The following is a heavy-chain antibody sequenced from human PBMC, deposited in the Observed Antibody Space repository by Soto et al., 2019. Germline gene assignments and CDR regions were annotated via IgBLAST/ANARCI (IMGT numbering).Heavy chain of an antibody. J-gene: IGHJ4*02. CDR1: GYTFTSYA. Sequence: ASVKVSCKASGYTFTSYAMHWVRQAHGQRLEWMGWINAGNGNIKYSQKFQGRITITRDTSASTAYMELSSLRSEDTAVYYCARDLGFPLPDYWGQGTFVPVSP. CDR3: ARDLGFPLPDY. D-gene: IGHD1-26*01. V-gene: IGHV1-3*01. CDR2: INAGNGNI.